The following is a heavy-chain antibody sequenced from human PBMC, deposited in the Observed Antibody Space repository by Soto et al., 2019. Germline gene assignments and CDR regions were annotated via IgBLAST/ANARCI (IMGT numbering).Heavy chain of an antibody. Sequence: QVQLVESGGGVVQPGRSLRLSCAASGFTFSSYGMHWVRQAPGKGLEWVAVISYDGSNKYYADSVKGRFTISRDNSKNTLYLQMNSLRAEDTAVYYCAKDEYCSSTSCYDRVFDYWGQGTLVTVSS. CDR3: AKDEYCSSTSCYDRVFDY. V-gene: IGHV3-30*18. J-gene: IGHJ4*02. D-gene: IGHD2-2*01. CDR1: GFTFSSYG. CDR2: ISYDGSNK.